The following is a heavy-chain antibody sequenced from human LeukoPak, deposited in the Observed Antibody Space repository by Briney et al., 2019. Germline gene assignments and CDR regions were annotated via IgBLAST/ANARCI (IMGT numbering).Heavy chain of an antibody. D-gene: IGHD1-14*01. CDR3: ATENNVTRYYFDY. J-gene: IGHJ4*02. CDR1: GLTFSRYN. Sequence: GGSLRLSCAASGLTFSRYNMNWVRQATGGGLEWIAHINTKGGLIYYANSVKGRFTISRDNTYNSLDLHMHSLRVEDTAVYYCATENNVTRYYFDYWGQGTLVTVSS. CDR2: INTKGGLI. V-gene: IGHV3-48*03.